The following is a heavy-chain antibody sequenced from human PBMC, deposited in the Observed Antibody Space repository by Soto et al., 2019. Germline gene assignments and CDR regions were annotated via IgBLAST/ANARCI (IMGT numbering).Heavy chain of an antibody. CDR1: GFIFSDYY. Sequence: QVLLVESGGGLVKPGGSLRLSCATSGFIFSDYYMHWIRQAPGKGLEWISYISGNGRIIQYAASAKGRFTISRDNAQTSLLLQMSILIAEDTARYFCARDFDADSRTDFDSRGQGTLITVSS. J-gene: IGHJ4*02. CDR3: ARDFDADSRTDFDS. V-gene: IGHV3-11*01. D-gene: IGHD4-17*01. CDR2: ISGNGRII.